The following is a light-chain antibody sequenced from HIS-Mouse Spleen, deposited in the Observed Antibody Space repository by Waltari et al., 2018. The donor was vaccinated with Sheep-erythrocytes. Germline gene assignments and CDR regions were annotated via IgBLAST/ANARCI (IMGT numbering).Light chain of an antibody. CDR1: SSDVGGYNS. CDR3: CSYAGSYTYV. V-gene: IGLV2-11*01. Sequence: QSALTQPRSVSGSPGQSVTISCTGTSSDVGGYNSVSWYQPHPGKAPKLMIYDVSKRPSGVPDRFSGSKSGNTASLTISGLQAEDEADYYCCSYAGSYTYVFGTGIKVTVL. J-gene: IGLJ1*01. CDR2: DVS.